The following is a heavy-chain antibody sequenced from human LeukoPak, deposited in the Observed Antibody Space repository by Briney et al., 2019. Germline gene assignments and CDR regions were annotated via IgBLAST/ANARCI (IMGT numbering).Heavy chain of an antibody. Sequence: GGSLRLSCAASGFTFDDYAMHWVRQAPGKGLEWVSGISWNSGSIGYADSVKGRFTISRDNAKNSLYLQMNSLRAGDTALYYCAKASNYYYYGMDVWGQGITVTVSS. CDR3: AKASNYYYYGMDV. CDR1: GFTFDDYA. V-gene: IGHV3-9*01. CDR2: ISWNSGSI. J-gene: IGHJ6*02.